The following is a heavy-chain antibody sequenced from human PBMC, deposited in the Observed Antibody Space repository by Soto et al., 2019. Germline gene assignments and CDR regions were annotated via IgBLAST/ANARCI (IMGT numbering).Heavy chain of an antibody. CDR2: IIPIFGTA. D-gene: IGHD6-13*01. V-gene: IGHV1-69*13. Sequence: ASVKVSCKASGGTFSSYAISWVRQAPGQGLEWMGGIIPIFGTANYAQKFQGRVTITADESTSTAYMELSSLRSEDTAVYYCARDPRSAAGIYYYYYGMDVPGQGATVTDTS. CDR3: ARDPRSAAGIYYYYYGMDV. J-gene: IGHJ6*02. CDR1: GGTFSSYA.